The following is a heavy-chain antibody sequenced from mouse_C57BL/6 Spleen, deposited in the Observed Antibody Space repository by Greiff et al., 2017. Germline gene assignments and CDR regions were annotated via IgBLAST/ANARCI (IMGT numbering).Heavy chain of an antibody. CDR2: IHPNSGST. D-gene: IGHD1-1*01. Sequence: QVQLQQPGAELVKPGASVKLSCKASGYTFTSYWMHWVKQRPGQGLEWIGMIHPNSGSTNYNEKFKSKATLTVDKSSSTAYMQLSSLTSEDSVVYYCARSVVDYFDYWGQGTTLTVSS. CDR3: ARSVVDYFDY. V-gene: IGHV1-64*01. J-gene: IGHJ2*01. CDR1: GYTFTSYW.